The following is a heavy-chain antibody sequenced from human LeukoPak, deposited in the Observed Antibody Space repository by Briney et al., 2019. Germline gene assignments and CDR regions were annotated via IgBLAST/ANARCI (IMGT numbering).Heavy chain of an antibody. V-gene: IGHV3-15*07. J-gene: IGHJ4*02. CDR1: GLALSNVW. CDR2: IRSRGDGGTT. Sequence: GGSLRLSCAVSGLALSNVWMNWVRQAPGKGLEWVGRIRSRGDGGTTDFAAPVKDRFSISRDDSKSMMYLQMNSLKTEDTAVYYCITPLPYSAQGGQGTLVTVSS. D-gene: IGHD2-21*01. CDR3: ITPLPYSAQ.